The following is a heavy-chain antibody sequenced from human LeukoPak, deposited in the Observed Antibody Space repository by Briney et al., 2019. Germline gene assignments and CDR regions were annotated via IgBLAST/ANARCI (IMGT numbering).Heavy chain of an antibody. D-gene: IGHD3-22*01. CDR2: TRNEANSYTT. CDR3: ARDLGYYDWYFDL. Sequence: GGSLRLSCAASGFTFSDHYMDWVRQAPGKGLEWVGRTRNEANSYTTEYAASVKGRFTISRDDSKNSLYLQMNSLKTEDTAVYYCARDLGYYDWYFDLWGRGTLVTVSS. CDR1: GFTFSDHY. V-gene: IGHV3-72*01. J-gene: IGHJ2*01.